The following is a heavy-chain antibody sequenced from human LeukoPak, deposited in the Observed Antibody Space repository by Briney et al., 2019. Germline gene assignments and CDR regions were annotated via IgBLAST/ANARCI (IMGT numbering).Heavy chain of an antibody. D-gene: IGHD6-13*01. J-gene: IGHJ4*02. V-gene: IGHV4-59*01. Sequence: PSETLSLTCTVPGGSISSYYWSWIRQPPGKGREWIGYIYYSGTTNYNRSLKSRVTISIDTSKNQFSLKLSSVTAADTAVYYCARVGIAAAASDYWGQGTLVTVSS. CDR1: GGSISSYY. CDR3: ARVGIAAAASDY. CDR2: IYYSGTT.